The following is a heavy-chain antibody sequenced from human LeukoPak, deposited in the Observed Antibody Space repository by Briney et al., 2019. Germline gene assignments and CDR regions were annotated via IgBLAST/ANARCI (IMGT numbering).Heavy chain of an antibody. D-gene: IGHD6-6*01. Sequence: SETPSLTCAVYGGSFSGYYWSWIRQPPGKGLEWIGEINHSGSTNYNPSLKSRVTISVDTSKNQFSLKLSSVTAADTAVYYCARERVKQLVRGRYYFGYWGQGTLVTVSS. CDR2: INHSGST. CDR1: GGSFSGYY. V-gene: IGHV4-34*01. J-gene: IGHJ4*02. CDR3: ARERVKQLVRGRYYFGY.